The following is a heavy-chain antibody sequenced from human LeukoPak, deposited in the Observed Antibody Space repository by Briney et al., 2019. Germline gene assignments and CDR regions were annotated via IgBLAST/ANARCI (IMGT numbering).Heavy chain of an antibody. Sequence: PGGSLRLSCAASGFTFSSYAMSWVRQAPGKGLEWVSGISGSGGSTNYADSVKGRFTISRDNSKNTLYLQINSLRAEDTAVYYCAKLPPPFFYGAPWFDPWGQGTLVTVSS. CDR1: GFTFSSYA. J-gene: IGHJ5*02. CDR2: ISGSGGST. D-gene: IGHD4-17*01. V-gene: IGHV3-23*01. CDR3: AKLPPPFFYGAPWFDP.